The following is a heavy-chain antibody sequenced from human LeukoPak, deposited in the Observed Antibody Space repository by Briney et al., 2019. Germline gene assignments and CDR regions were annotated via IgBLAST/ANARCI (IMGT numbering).Heavy chain of an antibody. Sequence: GGSLRLSCAASGFTFSGYSMNWVRQAPGKGLEWVSYISSSSSTIYYADSVKGRFTISRDNAKNSLYLQMNSLRAEDTAVFYCARSTSKLYYYYGMGVWGQGTTVTVSS. CDR1: GFTFSGYS. CDR3: ARSTSKLYYYYGMGV. J-gene: IGHJ6*02. V-gene: IGHV3-48*04. CDR2: ISSSSSTI.